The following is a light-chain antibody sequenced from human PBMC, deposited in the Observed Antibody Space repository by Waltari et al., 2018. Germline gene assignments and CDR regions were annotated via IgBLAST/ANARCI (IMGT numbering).Light chain of an antibody. CDR3: AAWDDSLSGRV. CDR1: RTNIGNTY. V-gene: IGLV1-47*01. J-gene: IGLJ3*02. Sequence: QSVLTQPPSASGNPGQRVTLPGSARRTNIGNTYAYWCQHRPGAAPKLRIYRNNQRPSGVPDRFSGSKSGTSASLAISGLRSEDEADYYCAAWDDSLSGRVFGGGTKVTVL. CDR2: RNN.